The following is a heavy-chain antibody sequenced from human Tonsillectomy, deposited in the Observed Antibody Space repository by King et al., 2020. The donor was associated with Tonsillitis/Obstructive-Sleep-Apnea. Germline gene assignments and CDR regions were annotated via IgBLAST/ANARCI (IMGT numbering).Heavy chain of an antibody. Sequence: QLVQSGGGLVQPGGSLRLSCAASGFTFSSYAMHWVRQAPGKGLEYVSTISSNGGSTYYANSVKGRFTISRDNSKNTLYLQMGSLRAEDMAVYYCARDDYGSAGSTGFDYWGQGTLVTVSS. D-gene: IGHD4-17*01. CDR1: GFTFSSYA. CDR3: ARDDYGSAGSTGFDY. J-gene: IGHJ4*02. V-gene: IGHV3-64*01. CDR2: ISSNGGST.